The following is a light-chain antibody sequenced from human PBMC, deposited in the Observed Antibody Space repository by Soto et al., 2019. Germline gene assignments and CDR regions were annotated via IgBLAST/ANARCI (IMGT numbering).Light chain of an antibody. CDR3: LLNYGGAHHFV. J-gene: IGLJ3*02. V-gene: IGLV7-43*01. Sequence: QAVGIRDPSRLFSPGGPSISPLASRPGQATSGYYPNWFQQKPGQAPRALIYSTSNKYSWTPARFSGSLLGGKAALTVSGVQPEDEAEYYCLLNYGGAHHFVFGGGTKLTVL. CDR2: STS. CDR1: PGQATSGYY.